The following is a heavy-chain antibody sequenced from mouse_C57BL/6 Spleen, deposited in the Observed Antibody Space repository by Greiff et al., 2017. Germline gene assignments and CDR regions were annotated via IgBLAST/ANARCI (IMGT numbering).Heavy chain of an antibody. CDR3: ARRELWYFDV. V-gene: IGHV1-69*01. CDR1: GYTFTSYW. CDR2: IDPSDSYT. Sequence: QVQLQQPGAELVMPGASVKLSCKASGYTFTSYWMHWVKQRPGQGLEWIGEIDPSDSYTNYNQKFKGKSTLTVDKSSSTAYMQLSSLTSEDSAVYYCARRELWYFDVGGTGTTVTVSS. J-gene: IGHJ1*03.